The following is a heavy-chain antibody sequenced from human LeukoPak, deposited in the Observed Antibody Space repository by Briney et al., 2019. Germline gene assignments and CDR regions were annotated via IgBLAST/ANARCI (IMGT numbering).Heavy chain of an antibody. Sequence: GGSLRLSCAASGFTFSNYVMTWVRQTPGKGLEWVSTISGGGDSTFYADSVKGRFTISRDNSKNTLYLQMNSLRADDTAVYFCAKGGYDYIEVGYFDYWGQGTLVTVSS. V-gene: IGHV3-23*01. D-gene: IGHD2-21*01. CDR2: ISGGGDST. CDR1: GFTFSNYV. CDR3: AKGGYDYIEVGYFDY. J-gene: IGHJ4*02.